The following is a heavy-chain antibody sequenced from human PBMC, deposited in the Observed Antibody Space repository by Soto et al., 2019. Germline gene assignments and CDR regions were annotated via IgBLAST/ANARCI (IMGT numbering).Heavy chain of an antibody. V-gene: IGHV4-59*01. Sequence: PSETLSLTCTVSXGSISSYYWSWIRQPPGKGLEWIGYIYYSGSTNYNPSLKSRVTISVDTSKNQFSLKLSSVTAADTAVYYCARAPRVNYGYPSYFVYWGQGTLVTVSS. D-gene: IGHD3-16*01. J-gene: IGHJ4*02. CDR1: XGSISSYY. CDR3: ARAPRVNYGYPSYFVY. CDR2: IYYSGST.